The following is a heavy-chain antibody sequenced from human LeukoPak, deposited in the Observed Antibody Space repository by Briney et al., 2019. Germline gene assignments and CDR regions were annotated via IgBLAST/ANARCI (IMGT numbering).Heavy chain of an antibody. CDR3: ARESRMVRGVIITGWFDP. D-gene: IGHD3-10*01. J-gene: IGHJ5*02. CDR2: INPNSGGT. V-gene: IGHV1-2*02. Sequence: ASVKVSCKASGYTFTGYYMHWVRQAPGQGLEWMGWINPNSGGTNYAQKFQGRVTMTRDTSISTAYMELSRLRSVDTAVYYCARESRMVRGVIITGWFDPWGQGTLVTVSS. CDR1: GYTFTGYY.